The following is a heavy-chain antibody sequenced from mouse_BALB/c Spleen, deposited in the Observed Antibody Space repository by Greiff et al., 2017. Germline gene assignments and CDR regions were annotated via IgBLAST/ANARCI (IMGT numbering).Heavy chain of an antibody. D-gene: IGHD2-14*01. Sequence: EVQLQQSGAELVRSGASVKLSCTASGFNIKDYYMHWVKQRPEQGLEWIGWIDPENGDTEYAPKFQGKATMTADTSSNTAYLQLSSLTSEDTAVYYCNRYYYAMDYWGQGTSVTDSS. CDR1: GFNIKDYY. CDR3: NRYYYAMDY. CDR2: IDPENGDT. J-gene: IGHJ4*01. V-gene: IGHV14-4*02.